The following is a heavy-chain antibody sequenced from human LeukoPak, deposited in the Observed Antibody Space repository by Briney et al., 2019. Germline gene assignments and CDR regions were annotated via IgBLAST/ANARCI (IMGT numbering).Heavy chain of an antibody. CDR3: ARHSTVTTFVIAV. CDR2: IYYSGST. CDR1: GYSISSSNY. V-gene: IGHV4-28*01. J-gene: IGHJ4*02. Sequence: SETLSLTCAVSGYSISSSNYWGWIRQPPGKGLEWIGYIYYSGSTNYNPSLKSRVTISVDTSKNQFSLKLSSVTAADTAVYYCARHSTVTTFVIAVWGQGTLVTVSS. D-gene: IGHD4-17*01.